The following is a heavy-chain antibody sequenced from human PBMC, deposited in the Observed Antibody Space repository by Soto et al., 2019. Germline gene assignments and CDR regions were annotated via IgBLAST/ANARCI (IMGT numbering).Heavy chain of an antibody. Sequence: QVQLQESGPGLVKPSETLPLTCTVSGSSISSGSYYYIWIRQPPGKGLEWIGFVYYTGSTIYNPSLKSRVTISVDTSKNQFSLKLSSVTAADTAVYYCARGGTRDGMDVWGQGTTVTVSS. CDR2: VYYTGST. J-gene: IGHJ6*02. V-gene: IGHV4-61*01. CDR3: ARGGTRDGMDV. CDR1: GSSISSGSYY. D-gene: IGHD2-2*01.